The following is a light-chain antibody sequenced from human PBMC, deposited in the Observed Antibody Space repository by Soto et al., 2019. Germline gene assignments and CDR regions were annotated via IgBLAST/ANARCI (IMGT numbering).Light chain of an antibody. CDR3: LQDFNYPLT. J-gene: IGKJ4*01. CDR1: QGIRND. Sequence: ASQMPQSRSSMYASVGDRVTITCRASQGIRNDLGWFQQKPGKAPKLLIYAASNLQSGVPSRFSGSGSGTDFTLTISSLQPEDFATYYCLQDFNYPLTFGGGTKVDIK. V-gene: IGKV1-6*01. CDR2: AAS.